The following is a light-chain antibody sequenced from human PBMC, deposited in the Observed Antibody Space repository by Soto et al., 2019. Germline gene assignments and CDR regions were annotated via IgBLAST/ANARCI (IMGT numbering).Light chain of an antibody. CDR1: QSVSSSY. CDR3: QQYGSSPYT. V-gene: IGKV3-20*01. Sequence: EIVLTQSPGTLYLSPGERATPSCRASQSVSSSYLAWYQQKPGQAPRLLIYGASNRATGIPDTFRGSGSGTDFTLTISRLEPEDFAIYYCQQYGSSPYTFGQGTKLEIK. CDR2: GAS. J-gene: IGKJ2*01.